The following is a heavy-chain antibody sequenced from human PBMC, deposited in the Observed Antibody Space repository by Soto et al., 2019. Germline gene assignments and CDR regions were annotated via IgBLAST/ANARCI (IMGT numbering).Heavy chain of an antibody. D-gene: IGHD6-19*01. CDR2: IRAYNGYT. V-gene: IGHV1-18*04. CDR3: ARASDGYRSGWYVGYFDY. Sequence: VASVKVSCKASGYTFTSYGISWVRQAPGQGLEWMGWIRAYNGYTNYAQKFQGRVTITTDTSTSTAYMELRSLIPDDTAVYYCARASDGYRSGWYVGYFDYWGQGTLVTVYS. CDR1: GYTFTSYG. J-gene: IGHJ4*02.